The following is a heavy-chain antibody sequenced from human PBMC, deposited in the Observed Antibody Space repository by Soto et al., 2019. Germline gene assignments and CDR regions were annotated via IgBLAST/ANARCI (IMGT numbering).Heavy chain of an antibody. CDR3: ARDRGGIGY. V-gene: IGHV3-30-3*01. CDR2: ISYDGSNK. J-gene: IGHJ4*02. D-gene: IGHD3-16*01. CDR1: GFTFSSYA. Sequence: QVQLVESGGGVVQPGRSLRLSCAASGFTFSSYAMHWVRQAPGKGLEWVAVISYDGSNKYYADSVKGRFTISRDNSKNTLYLQMNSLRAEDTAVYYCARDRGGIGYWGQGTLVTVSS.